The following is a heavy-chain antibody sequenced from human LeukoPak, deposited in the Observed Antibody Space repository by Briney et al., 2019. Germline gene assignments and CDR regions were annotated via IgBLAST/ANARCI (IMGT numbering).Heavy chain of an antibody. CDR1: GGTFSSYA. CDR2: IIPIFGTA. Sequence: SVKASCKASGGTFSSYAISWVRQAPGQGLEWMGGIIPIFGTANYAQKFQGRVTITADKSTSTAYMELSSLRSEDTAVYYCASSTRSGPLDYWGQGTLVTVSS. J-gene: IGHJ4*02. D-gene: IGHD2/OR15-2a*01. V-gene: IGHV1-69*06. CDR3: ASSTRSGPLDY.